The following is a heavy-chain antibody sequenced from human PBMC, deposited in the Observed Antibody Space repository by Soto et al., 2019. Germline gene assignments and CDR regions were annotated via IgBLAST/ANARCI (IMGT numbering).Heavy chain of an antibody. CDR3: AAAAYYYDSSVYYRGYYFDY. D-gene: IGHD3-22*01. J-gene: IGHJ4*02. Sequence: GASVKVSCKASGFTFTISAVQWVRQARGQRLEWIGWIVVGSGNTNYAQKFQERVTIPRDMSTSTAYMELSSLRSEDTAVYYCAAAAYYYDSSVYYRGYYFDYWGQGTLVTVSS. CDR2: IVVGSGNT. CDR1: GFTFTISA. V-gene: IGHV1-58*01.